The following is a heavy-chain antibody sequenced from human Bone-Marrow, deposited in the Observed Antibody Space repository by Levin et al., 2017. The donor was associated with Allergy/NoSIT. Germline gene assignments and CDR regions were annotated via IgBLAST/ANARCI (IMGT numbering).Heavy chain of an antibody. D-gene: IGHD3-3*01. J-gene: IGHJ6*03. CDR2: IYYSGST. CDR3: ARSSFWSGYYTNYYYYMDV. Sequence: SETLSLTCTVSGGSISSGGYYWSWIRQHPGKGLEWIGYIYYSGSTYYNPSLKSRVTISVDTSKNQFSLKLSSVTAADTAGYYCARSSFWSGYYTNYYYYMDVWGKGTTVTVSS. CDR1: GGSISSGGYY. V-gene: IGHV4-31*03.